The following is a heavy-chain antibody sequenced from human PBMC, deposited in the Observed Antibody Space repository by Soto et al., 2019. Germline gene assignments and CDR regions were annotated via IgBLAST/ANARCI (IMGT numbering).Heavy chain of an antibody. Sequence: EVQLLESGGGLVQPGGSLRLSCAASGFTFSSYAMSWVRQAPGKGLEWVSAISGSGGSTYYADYVKGRFTISRDKSKNTLYLQRNSLRAEDPAVYYCAKDRDQSIAARPNRFDPGGQGTLVTVSS. CDR1: GFTFSSYA. V-gene: IGHV3-23*01. J-gene: IGHJ5*02. D-gene: IGHD6-6*01. CDR2: ISGSGGST. CDR3: AKDRDQSIAARPNRFDP.